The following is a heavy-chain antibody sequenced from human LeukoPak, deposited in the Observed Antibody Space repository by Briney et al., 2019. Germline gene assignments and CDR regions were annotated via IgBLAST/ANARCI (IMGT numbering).Heavy chain of an antibody. V-gene: IGHV1-69*06. J-gene: IGHJ4*02. D-gene: IGHD5-18*01. CDR2: IIPIFGTA. CDR3: VRYSYGNDYFDY. CDR1: GGTFSSYA. Sequence: ASVKVSCKASGGTFSSYAISWVRQPPGQGLEWMGGIIPIFGTANYAQKFQGRVTITADKSTSTAYMELSSLRSEDTAVYYCVRYSYGNDYFDYWGQGTLVTVSS.